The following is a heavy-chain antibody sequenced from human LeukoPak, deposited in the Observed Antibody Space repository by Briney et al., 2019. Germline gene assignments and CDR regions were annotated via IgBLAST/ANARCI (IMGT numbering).Heavy chain of an antibody. CDR2: INVDDTST. V-gene: IGHV3-74*01. D-gene: IGHD5-18*01. CDR3: LRGGEYTDGYLGY. CDR1: GFTLSTYS. Sequence: PGGSLRLSCAASGFTLSTYSMRCVRQHPGEELVWGSHINVDDTSTNYADSVNARFTISRDNTKNTLYLQMNGLTAEDTAAYYWLRGGEYTDGYLGYWGQGTLVTVSS. J-gene: IGHJ4*02.